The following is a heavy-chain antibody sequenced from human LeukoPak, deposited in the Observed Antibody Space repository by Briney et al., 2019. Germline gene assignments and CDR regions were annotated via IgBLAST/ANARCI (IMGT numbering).Heavy chain of an antibody. CDR3: AIVKYYDYVGGSYRAPHFDY. CDR2: ISGSGGST. D-gene: IGHD3-16*02. CDR1: GFTFSSYA. J-gene: IGHJ4*02. V-gene: IGHV3-23*01. Sequence: GGSVRLSCAVSGFTFSSYAMSWVRQAPGKGLVWVSAISGSGGSTYYADSVKGRFTISRDNSKNTLYLQMNSLRAEDTAVYYSAIVKYYDYVGGSYRAPHFDYWGQGTLVTVSS.